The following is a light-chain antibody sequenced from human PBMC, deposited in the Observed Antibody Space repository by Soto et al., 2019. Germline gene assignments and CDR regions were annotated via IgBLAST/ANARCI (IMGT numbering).Light chain of an antibody. CDR1: SSNIGSNT. V-gene: IGLV1-44*01. CDR3: AAWDDSLNGSYV. J-gene: IGLJ1*01. Sequence: QSVLTQPPSASGTPGQWVTISCSGSSSNIGSNTVNWYQQLPGTAPKLLIYSNNQRPSGVPDRFSGSKSGTSASLAISGLQSEDEADYYCAAWDDSLNGSYVFGTGT. CDR2: SNN.